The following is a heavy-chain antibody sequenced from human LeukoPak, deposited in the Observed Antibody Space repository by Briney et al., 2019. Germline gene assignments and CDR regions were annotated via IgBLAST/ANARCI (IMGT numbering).Heavy chain of an antibody. CDR1: GFTFSSYG. V-gene: IGHV3-30*02. CDR3: ARPPYGSGSYLPMFDY. CDR2: IRDDGSSK. J-gene: IGHJ4*02. D-gene: IGHD3-10*01. Sequence: AGGSLRLSCAAPGFTFSSYGMNWVRQAPGKGLEWVAFIRDDGSSKYYADSVKGRITVSRDNSKDTLYLQMNSLRAEDTAVYYCARPPYGSGSYLPMFDYWGQGTLVTVSS.